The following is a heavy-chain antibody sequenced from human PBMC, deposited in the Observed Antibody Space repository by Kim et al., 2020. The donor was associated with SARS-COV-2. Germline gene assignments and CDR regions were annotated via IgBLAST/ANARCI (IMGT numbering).Heavy chain of an antibody. Sequence: GGSLRLSCAASGFTFSSYSMNWVRQAPGKGLEWVSSISSSSYIYYADSVKGRFTISRDNAKNSLYLQMNSLRAEDTAVYYCASLVGATTVNYWGQGTLVTVSS. D-gene: IGHD1-26*01. V-gene: IGHV3-21*01. J-gene: IGHJ4*02. CDR3: ASLVGATTVNY. CDR2: ISSSSYI. CDR1: GFTFSSYS.